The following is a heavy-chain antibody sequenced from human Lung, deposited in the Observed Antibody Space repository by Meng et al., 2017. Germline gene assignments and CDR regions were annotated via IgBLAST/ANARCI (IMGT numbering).Heavy chain of an antibody. V-gene: IGHV3-7*03. CDR1: GFTFSSYW. CDR3: AKVDYGDSEYYFDY. J-gene: IGHJ4*02. D-gene: IGHD4-17*01. CDR2: IKQDGSEK. Sequence: GESLKILCAASGFTFSSYWMSWVRQAPGKGLEWVANIKQDGSEKYYVDSVKGRFTISRDNSKNTLYLQMNSLRAEDTAVYYCAKVDYGDSEYYFDYWGQGTLVTVSS.